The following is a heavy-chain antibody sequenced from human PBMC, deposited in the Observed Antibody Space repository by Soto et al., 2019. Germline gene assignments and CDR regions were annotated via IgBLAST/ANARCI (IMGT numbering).Heavy chain of an antibody. J-gene: IGHJ6*02. Sequence: QVQLVQSGAEVKKPGASVKVSCKASGYTFTSYDINWVRQATGQGLEWMGWMNPNSGNTGYAQKFQGRVTMTRNTAISTDYRELSSLRSEDTAVYYCARGGRGAVATYGSGRYGMDVWGQGTTVTVSS. CDR1: GYTFTSYD. D-gene: IGHD3-10*01. V-gene: IGHV1-8*01. CDR2: MNPNSGNT. CDR3: ARGGRGAVATYGSGRYGMDV.